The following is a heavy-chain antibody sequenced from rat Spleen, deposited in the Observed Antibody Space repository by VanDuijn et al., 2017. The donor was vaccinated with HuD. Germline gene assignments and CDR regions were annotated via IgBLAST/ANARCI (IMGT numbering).Heavy chain of an antibody. J-gene: IGHJ4*01. CDR3: ARLRALDYLMNA. CDR2: ISYEGSSS. D-gene: IGHD1-11*01. Sequence: EVQLVESGGGLVQPGRSLKLSCAASGFTFSDYYMAWVRQAPKKGLEWVASISYEGSSSYYGDSVKGRFTISRDNAKSTLYLQMNSLRSEDTATYYCARLRALDYLMNAWGQGASVTVSS. CDR1: GFTFSDYY. V-gene: IGHV5-22*01.